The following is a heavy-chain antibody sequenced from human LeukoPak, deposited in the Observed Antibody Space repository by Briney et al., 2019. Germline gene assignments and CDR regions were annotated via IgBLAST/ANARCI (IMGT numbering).Heavy chain of an antibody. CDR1: GFTFSSYG. J-gene: IGHJ4*02. CDR3: AKDFDYGGKEGFDY. V-gene: IGHV3-30*18. D-gene: IGHD4-23*01. Sequence: PGGSLRLSCAASGFTFSSYGMHWVRQAPGKGLEWVAVISYDGSNKYYADSVKGRFPISRDNSKNTLYLQMNSLRAEDTAVYYCAKDFDYGGKEGFDYWGQGTLVTVSS. CDR2: ISYDGSNK.